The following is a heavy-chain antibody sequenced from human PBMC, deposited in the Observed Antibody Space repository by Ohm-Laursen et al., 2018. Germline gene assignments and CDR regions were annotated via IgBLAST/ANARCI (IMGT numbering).Heavy chain of an antibody. J-gene: IGHJ4*02. CDR1: GYTFDSFG. Sequence: ASVKVSCKASGYTFDSFGITWVRQAPGQGLEWMGWISPYSGQTKYALKLQGRVTMTTDTSTSTAYMDVRGLRSDDTAVYYCARGDTYGLDYWGQGTLVTVSS. CDR2: ISPYSGQT. V-gene: IGHV1-18*01. D-gene: IGHD3-10*01. CDR3: ARGDTYGLDY.